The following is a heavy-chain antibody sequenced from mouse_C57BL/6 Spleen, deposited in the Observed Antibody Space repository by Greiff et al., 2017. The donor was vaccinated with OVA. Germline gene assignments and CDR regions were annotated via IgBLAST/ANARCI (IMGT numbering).Heavy chain of an antibody. J-gene: IGHJ4*01. CDR2: IHPSDSDT. CDR1: GYTFTSYW. CDR3: AIRITTVVAYYYAMDY. D-gene: IGHD1-1*01. V-gene: IGHV1-74*01. Sequence: VKLQQPGAELVKPGASVKVSCKASGYTFTSYWMHWVKQRPGQGLEWIGRIHPSDSDTNYNQKFKGKATLTVDKSSSTAYMQLSSLTSEDSAVYYCAIRITTVVAYYYAMDYWGQGTSVTVSS.